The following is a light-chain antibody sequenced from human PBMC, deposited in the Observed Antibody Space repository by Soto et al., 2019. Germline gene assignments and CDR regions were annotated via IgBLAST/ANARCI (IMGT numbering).Light chain of an antibody. J-gene: IGKJ2*01. CDR1: QRISSW. Sequence: DIQMTQSPSTLSASVWDRVTITCRASQRISSWLAWYQQKPGKAPKLLIYDASILESGVPSRFSGSGSGTEFALTVSSLQPDDFATYYCQQYNSFSPVYTFGQGTRLEIK. V-gene: IGKV1-5*01. CDR2: DAS. CDR3: QQYNSFSPVYT.